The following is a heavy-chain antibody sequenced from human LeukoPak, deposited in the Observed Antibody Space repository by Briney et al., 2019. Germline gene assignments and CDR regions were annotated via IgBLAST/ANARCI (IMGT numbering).Heavy chain of an antibody. CDR3: AREGILRWYFDY. D-gene: IGHD1-14*01. J-gene: IGHJ4*02. CDR1: GYTFTGYY. Sequence: GSVKVSCKASGYTFTGYYMHWVRQAPGQGLEWMGWINPNSGGTNYAQKFQGRVTMTRDTSISTAYMELSRLRSDDTAVYYCAREGILRWYFDYWGQGTLVTVSS. V-gene: IGHV1-2*02. CDR2: INPNSGGT.